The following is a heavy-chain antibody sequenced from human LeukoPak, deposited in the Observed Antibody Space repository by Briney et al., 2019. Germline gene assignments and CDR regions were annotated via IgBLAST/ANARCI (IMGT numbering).Heavy chain of an antibody. J-gene: IGHJ4*02. CDR2: ISAYNGNT. Sequence: GASVKVSCKASGYTFTSYGISWVRQAPGQGLEWMGWISAYNGNTNYAQKLQGRVTMTTDTSTSTAYMELRSLRSDDMAVYYCARALTGSYFGYYFDYWGQGTLVTVSS. CDR1: GYTFTSYG. V-gene: IGHV1-18*03. D-gene: IGHD1-26*01. CDR3: ARALTGSYFGYYFDY.